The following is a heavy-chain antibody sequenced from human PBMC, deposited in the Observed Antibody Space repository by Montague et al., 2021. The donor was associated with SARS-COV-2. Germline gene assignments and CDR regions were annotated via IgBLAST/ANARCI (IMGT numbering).Heavy chain of an antibody. Sequence: SETLSPTCTVSGGSITNNIDYWAWIRQPPGKGLEWIGSIYYTGNTYYNPCLKSRVTISVVTSKNHFTLKLSSVTAAETAVYYCARDIAVAGLFDYWGQGTLVTVSS. CDR1: GGSITNNIDY. CDR3: ARDIAVAGLFDY. J-gene: IGHJ4*02. CDR2: IYYTGNT. D-gene: IGHD6-19*01. V-gene: IGHV4-39*02.